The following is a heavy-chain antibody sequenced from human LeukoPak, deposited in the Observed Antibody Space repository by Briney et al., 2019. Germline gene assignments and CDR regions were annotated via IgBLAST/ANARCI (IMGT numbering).Heavy chain of an antibody. V-gene: IGHV4-59*01. CDR2: IYKSGGT. CDR1: GGSMSSYY. CDR3: ARRYSSGGSPTFDY. D-gene: IGHD6-19*01. Sequence: SETLSLTCTVSGGSMSSYYWSWIRQPPGKGLEWIGYIYKSGGTNYNPSVRSRVSISLDTSKNQFSLKSSSVTAADTAVYFCARRYSSGGSPTFDYWGQGILVTVS. J-gene: IGHJ4*02.